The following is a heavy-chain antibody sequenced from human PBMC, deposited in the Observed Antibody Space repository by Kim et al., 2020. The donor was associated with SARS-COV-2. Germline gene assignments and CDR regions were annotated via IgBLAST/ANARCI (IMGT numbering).Heavy chain of an antibody. V-gene: IGHV1-18*01. J-gene: IGHJ3*02. CDR2: ISAYNGNT. Sequence: ASVKVSCKASGYTFTSYGISWVRQAPGQGLEWMGWISAYNGNTNYAQKLQGRVTMTTDTSTSTAYMELRSLRSDDTAVYYCARDGRVGYYYDSSGSAAFDIWGQGTMVTVSS. D-gene: IGHD3-22*01. CDR3: ARDGRVGYYYDSSGSAAFDI. CDR1: GYTFTSYG.